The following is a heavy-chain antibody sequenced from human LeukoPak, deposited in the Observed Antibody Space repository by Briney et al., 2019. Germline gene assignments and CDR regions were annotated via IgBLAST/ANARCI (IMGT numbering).Heavy chain of an antibody. D-gene: IGHD3-3*01. J-gene: IGHJ6*04. V-gene: IGHV4-61*02. CDR3: ARDQKGGQDYDFWSGDHGDV. CDR1: GGSISSGGYY. Sequence: SETLSLTCTVSGGSISSGGYYWSWIRQPAGKGLEWIGRIYTSGSTNYNPSLKSRVTISVDTSKNQFSLKLSSVTAADTAVYYCARDQKGGQDYDFWSGDHGDVWGKGTTVTVSS. CDR2: IYTSGST.